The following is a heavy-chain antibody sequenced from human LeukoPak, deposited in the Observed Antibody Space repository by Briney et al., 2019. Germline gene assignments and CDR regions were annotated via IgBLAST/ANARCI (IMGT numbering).Heavy chain of an antibody. CDR2: ISYDGSIK. CDR3: GSENKKPGEYDYDSSGNLDY. Sequence: PGGSLRLSCAASGFTFSNYAMSWVRQAPGKGLEWAAVISYDGSIKYYADSVKGRFTISRDNSKNTLYLQMNSLRAEDTAVYYCGSENKKPGEYDYDSSGNLDYWGQGTLVTVSS. D-gene: IGHD3-22*01. V-gene: IGHV3-30*03. CDR1: GFTFSNYA. J-gene: IGHJ4*02.